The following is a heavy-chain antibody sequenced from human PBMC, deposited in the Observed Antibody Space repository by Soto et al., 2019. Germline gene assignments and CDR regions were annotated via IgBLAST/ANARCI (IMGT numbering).Heavy chain of an antibody. V-gene: IGHV3-23*01. Sequence: GGSLRLSCAASGFTFSSYAMSWVGQAPGKGLEWVSGVSGGGSSTYYSDSVKGRFTISRDNSMNTLYLQMKSLRADDTAIYYCAKDLDSFAMEVWGQGTTDSVSA. CDR2: VSGGGSST. CDR1: GFTFSSYA. CDR3: AKDLDSFAMEV. D-gene: IGHD3-10*01. J-gene: IGHJ6*01.